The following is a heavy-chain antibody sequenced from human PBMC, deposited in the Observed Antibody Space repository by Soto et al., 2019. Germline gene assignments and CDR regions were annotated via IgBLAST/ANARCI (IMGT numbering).Heavy chain of an antibody. Sequence: AETLSLTCTVSGASISNAYWSWIRQAAGKRLEWIGRIHSSGTFNYNPSLKSRVSISRDTSKNQISLKLSSVTAADTAVYYCARDNIVSKGYGMDVWGQGTTVTVSS. J-gene: IGHJ6*02. V-gene: IGHV4-4*07. CDR1: GASISNAY. D-gene: IGHD5-12*01. CDR3: ARDNIVSKGYGMDV. CDR2: IHSSGTF.